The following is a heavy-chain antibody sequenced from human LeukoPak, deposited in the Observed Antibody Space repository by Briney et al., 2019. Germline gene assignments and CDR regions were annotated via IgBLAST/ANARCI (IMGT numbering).Heavy chain of an antibody. CDR1: GFTFSSSY. V-gene: IGHV3-23*01. J-gene: IGHJ3*02. CDR2: ISGSGGST. CDR3: AKSRHVDTAMVHAFDI. D-gene: IGHD5-18*01. Sequence: GGSLRLSCVASGFTFSSSYMSWVRQAPGKGLEWVSAISGSGGSTYYADSVKGRFTISRDNSKNTLYLQMNSLRAEDTAVYYCAKSRHVDTAMVHAFDIWGQGTMVTVSS.